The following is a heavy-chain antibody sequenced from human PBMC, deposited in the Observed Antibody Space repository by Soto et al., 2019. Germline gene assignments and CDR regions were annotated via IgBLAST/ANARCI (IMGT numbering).Heavy chain of an antibody. J-gene: IGHJ4*02. V-gene: IGHV4-61*01. CDR3: ARLYSILDY. Sequence: QVQLQESGPGLVKPSETLSLTCTVSGGSVSSGSYYWSWIRQPPGKGLEWIGYIYYSGITNYNPSIKSRVTISVDTSKNQVSLKLSSVTAADTAVYYCARLYSILDYFGQGPLVTVSS. CDR1: GGSVSSGSYY. D-gene: IGHD5-18*01. CDR2: IYYSGIT.